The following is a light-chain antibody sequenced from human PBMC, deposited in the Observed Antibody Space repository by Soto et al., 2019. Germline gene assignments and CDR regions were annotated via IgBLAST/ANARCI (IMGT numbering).Light chain of an antibody. CDR3: MQATKSPWT. Sequence: DIVMTHTPLTSPGTLGHPASISCRSSQSLVHRDGNTYLSWFKQRPGQPPRLLINRVSDRLSGVPDRFSGSWSGTDFPLTINRVGAEDVGVYYCMQATKSPWTFGQGTKVEIK. CDR2: RVS. J-gene: IGKJ1*01. V-gene: IGKV2-24*01. CDR1: QSLVHRDGNTY.